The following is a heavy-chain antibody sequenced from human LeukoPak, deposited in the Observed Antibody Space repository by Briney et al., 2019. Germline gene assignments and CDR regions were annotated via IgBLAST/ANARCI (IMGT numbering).Heavy chain of an antibody. CDR1: GFTFSSYA. V-gene: IGHV3-23*01. D-gene: IGHD2-2*01. CDR3: AKDAPVNIVVVPAANS. J-gene: IGHJ4*02. Sequence: AGSLRPSSVAAGFTFSSYAMSCVRQAPERVLEWVSAFSGSGGSTYYADSVKGRFTISRDNSKNTLYLQMNSLRAEDTAVYYCAKDAPVNIVVVPAANSWGQGTLVTVSS. CDR2: FSGSGGST.